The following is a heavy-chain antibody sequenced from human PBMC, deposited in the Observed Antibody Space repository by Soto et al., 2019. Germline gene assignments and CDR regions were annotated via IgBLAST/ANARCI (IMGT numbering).Heavy chain of an antibody. D-gene: IGHD6-13*01. V-gene: IGHV1-3*01. CDR2: INAGNGNT. CDR1: GYTFTSYA. J-gene: IGHJ4*02. Sequence: ASVKVSCKASGYTFTSYAMHWVRQAPGQRLEWMGWINAGNGNTKYSQKFQGRVTITRDTSASTAYMELSSLRSEDTAVYYCARDYGYSSSWYLFDYWGQGTLVTVS. CDR3: ARDYGYSSSWYLFDY.